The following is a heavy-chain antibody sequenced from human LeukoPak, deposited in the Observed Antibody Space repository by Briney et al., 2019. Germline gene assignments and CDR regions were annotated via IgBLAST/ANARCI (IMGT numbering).Heavy chain of an antibody. CDR3: ATQNYDSPTVLDY. D-gene: IGHD3-22*01. CDR2: ISYDGSNK. V-gene: IGHV3-30*14. Sequence: LSLTCTVSGGSISSSSYYWGWVRQAPGKGLEWVAVISYDGSNKYYADSVKGRFTIPRDNSKNTLYLQMNSLRAEDTALYYCATQNYDSPTVLDYWGQGTLVTVSP. CDR1: GGSISSSSYY. J-gene: IGHJ4*02.